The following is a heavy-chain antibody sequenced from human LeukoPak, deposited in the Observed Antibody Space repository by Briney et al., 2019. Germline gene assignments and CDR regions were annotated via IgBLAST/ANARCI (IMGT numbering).Heavy chain of an antibody. D-gene: IGHD1-14*01. CDR2: IYYSGST. CDR3: ARHGLITGYFDY. CDR1: GGSISGSSYY. V-gene: IGHV4-39*01. Sequence: SETLSLTCTVSGGSISGSSYYWGWIRQPPGKGLEWIGSIYYSGSTYYNPSLKSRVTISVDTSKNQFSLKLSSVTAADTAVYYCARHGLITGYFDYWGQGTLVTVSS. J-gene: IGHJ4*02.